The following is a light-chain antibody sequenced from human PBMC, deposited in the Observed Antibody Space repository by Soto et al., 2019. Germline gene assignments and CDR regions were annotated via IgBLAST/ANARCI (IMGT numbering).Light chain of an antibody. CDR2: GAS. CDR3: QQFGSSPRT. Sequence: EIVLTQSPGTLSLSPGERATLSCRASQSVSSNYLAWYQQKPGQAPRLLIYGASSRATGIPDRFSGSASGTDFTLTISRLEPEDFAVYYCQQFGSSPRTFGQGTKVDIK. CDR1: QSVSSNY. V-gene: IGKV3-20*01. J-gene: IGKJ1*01.